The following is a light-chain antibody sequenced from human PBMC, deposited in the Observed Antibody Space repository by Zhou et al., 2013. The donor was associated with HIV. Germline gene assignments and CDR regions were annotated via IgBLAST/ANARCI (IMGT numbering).Light chain of an antibody. CDR1: QSVYKY. CDR2: DAS. V-gene: IGKV3-20*01. CDR3: QQYGTSPRT. Sequence: EVVLTQSPTTLSLSPGERATLSCRASQSVYKYLAWYQQKPGQAPRLLIYDASDRATGIPARFSGSGSGTDFTLTISRLEPEDFAVYYCQQYGTSPRTFGQGTKVEIK. J-gene: IGKJ1*01.